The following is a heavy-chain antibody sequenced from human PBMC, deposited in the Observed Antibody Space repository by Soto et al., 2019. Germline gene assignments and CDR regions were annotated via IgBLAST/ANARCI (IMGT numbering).Heavy chain of an antibody. Sequence: GGSLRLSCAASGFAFSSNAMSWVRQAPGKGLEWVSSISGSDGATNYADSVKGRFTISRDNSKNTLYLQMNFMRAEDTAVYYWVKGGISTVLGLDYWGQGNLVTVSS. V-gene: IGHV3-23*01. D-gene: IGHD3-10*01. CDR3: VKGGISTVLGLDY. CDR1: GFAFSSNA. J-gene: IGHJ4*02. CDR2: ISGSDGAT.